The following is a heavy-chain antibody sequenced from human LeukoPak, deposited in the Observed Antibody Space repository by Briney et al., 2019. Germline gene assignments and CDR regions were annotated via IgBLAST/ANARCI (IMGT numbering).Heavy chain of an antibody. V-gene: IGHV3-53*01. CDR1: GFTFSSYS. CDR3: ARLDGSVDY. Sequence: SGGSLRLSCAASGFTFSSYSMNWFRQAPGKGLEGGSGIYSGGSTYYSDSVNGRFTISTDNSKNTLYLQMNSLRAEDTDVYYCARLDGSVDYWGQGTLVTVSS. J-gene: IGHJ4*02. CDR2: IYSGGST. D-gene: IGHD5-24*01.